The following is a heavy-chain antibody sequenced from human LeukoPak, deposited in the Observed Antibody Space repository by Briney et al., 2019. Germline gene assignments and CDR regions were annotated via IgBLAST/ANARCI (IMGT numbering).Heavy chain of an antibody. CDR3: AELGITMIGGV. Sequence: GGSLRLSCAASGFTVSSNYMSWVRQAPGKGLEWVSVIYSGGSTYYADSVKGRFTISIDNSKNTLYLQMNSLRAEDTAVYYCAELGITMIGGVWGKGTTVTISS. CDR2: IYSGGST. D-gene: IGHD3-10*02. CDR1: GFTVSSNY. J-gene: IGHJ6*04. V-gene: IGHV3-66*01.